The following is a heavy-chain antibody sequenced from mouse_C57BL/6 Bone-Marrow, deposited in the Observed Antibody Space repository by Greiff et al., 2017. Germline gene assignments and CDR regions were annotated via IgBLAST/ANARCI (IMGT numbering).Heavy chain of an antibody. D-gene: IGHD1-1*01. V-gene: IGHV1-82*01. Sequence: QVQLKESGPELVKPGASVKISCKASGYAFSSSWMNWVKQRPGKGLEWIGRIYPGDGDTNYNGKFKGKATLTADKSSSTAYMQLSSLTSEDSAVYFCADTTVAPYWYFDVWGTGTTVTVSS. J-gene: IGHJ1*03. CDR1: GYAFSSSW. CDR3: ADTTVAPYWYFDV. CDR2: IYPGDGDT.